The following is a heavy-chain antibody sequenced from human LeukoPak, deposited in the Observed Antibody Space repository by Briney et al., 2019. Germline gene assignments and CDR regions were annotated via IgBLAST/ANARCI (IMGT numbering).Heavy chain of an antibody. CDR2: IYYSGST. V-gene: IGHV4-39*01. J-gene: IGHJ4*02. Sequence: PSETLSLTCAVSGGSISSSSYYWGWIRQPPGKGLEWIGTIYYSGSTYYNPSLKSRVTISVHTSKNQFSLNLTSVTAADTAVYYCARVSWFYSSSWAFDYWGQGTLVTVSS. CDR1: GGSISSSSYY. D-gene: IGHD6-13*01. CDR3: ARVSWFYSSSWAFDY.